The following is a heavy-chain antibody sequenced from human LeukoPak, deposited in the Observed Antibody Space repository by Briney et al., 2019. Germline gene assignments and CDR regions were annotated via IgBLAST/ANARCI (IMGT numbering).Heavy chain of an antibody. Sequence: ASVKVSCKASGHTFTSYGISWVRQAPGQGLEWMGWISAYNGNTNYAQKLQGRVTITTDTSTSTAYMELRSLRSDDTAVYYCAQTSYYYDSSGYFSLDAFDIWGQGTMVTVSS. CDR3: AQTSYYYDSSGYFSLDAFDI. J-gene: IGHJ3*02. CDR2: ISAYNGNT. CDR1: GHTFTSYG. V-gene: IGHV1-18*01. D-gene: IGHD3-22*01.